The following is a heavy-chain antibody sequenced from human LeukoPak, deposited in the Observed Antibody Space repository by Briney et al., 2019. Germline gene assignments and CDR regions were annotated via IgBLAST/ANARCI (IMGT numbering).Heavy chain of an antibody. CDR3: ARDSSGWYGGYFDY. CDR2: ISSSSSTI. J-gene: IGHJ4*02. Sequence: GGSLRLSCAGSGFTFSDFWMTWVRQTPGKGLEWVSYISSSSSTIYYADSVKGRFTISRDNAKNSLYLQMNSLRAEDTAVYYCARDSSGWYGGYFDYWGQGTLVTVSS. V-gene: IGHV3-48*04. D-gene: IGHD6-19*01. CDR1: GFTFSDFW.